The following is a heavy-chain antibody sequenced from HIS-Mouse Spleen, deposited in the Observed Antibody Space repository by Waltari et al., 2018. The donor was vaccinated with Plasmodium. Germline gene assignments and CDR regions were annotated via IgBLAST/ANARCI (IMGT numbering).Heavy chain of an antibody. CDR3: AQSRSIVVVTDAFDI. Sequence: QVQLVESGGGVVQPGRSLRLSCAASGFTFSSYAMPWVRQAPGKGLEWVAVISYDGSNKYYADSVKGRFTISRDNSKNTLYLQMNSLRAEDTAVYYCAQSRSIVVVTDAFDIWGQGTMVTVSS. CDR1: GFTFSSYA. CDR2: ISYDGSNK. V-gene: IGHV3-30-3*01. J-gene: IGHJ3*02. D-gene: IGHD2-21*02.